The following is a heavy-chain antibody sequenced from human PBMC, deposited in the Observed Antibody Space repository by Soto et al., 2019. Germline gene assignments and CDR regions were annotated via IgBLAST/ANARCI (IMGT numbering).Heavy chain of an antibody. J-gene: IGHJ4*02. CDR1: GGTFSSYA. CDR3: ARAGDSSGILLGH. Sequence: QVQLVQSGAEVKKPGSSVKVSCTASGGTFSSYAISWVRQAPGQGLEWMGGIIPIFGTANYAQKFQGRVTITADESTSTAYMERSSLRSEDTAVYYCARAGDSSGILLGHWGQRTLVTVAS. V-gene: IGHV1-69*01. CDR2: IIPIFGTA. D-gene: IGHD3-22*01.